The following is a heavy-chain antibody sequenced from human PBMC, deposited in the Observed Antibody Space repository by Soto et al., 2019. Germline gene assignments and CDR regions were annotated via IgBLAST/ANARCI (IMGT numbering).Heavy chain of an antibody. CDR3: ASGMVVYAIGNVKNYCYFDL. V-gene: IGHV1-3*01. Sequence: ASVNVSCKASGYTSTNYGMHWVREAPGQRLEWMGWINAGNGNTKYSQKFQGRVTITRDTSASTAYMELSSLRSEDTAVYYCASGMVVYAIGNVKNYCYFDLWGRGTLVTVPS. D-gene: IGHD2-8*02. CDR1: GYTSTNYG. J-gene: IGHJ2*01. CDR2: INAGNGNT.